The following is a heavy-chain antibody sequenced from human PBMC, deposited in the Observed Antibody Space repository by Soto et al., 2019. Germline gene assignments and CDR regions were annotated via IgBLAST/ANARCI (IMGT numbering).Heavy chain of an antibody. CDR2: ISAYNDNT. J-gene: IGHJ4*02. CDR1: GYTFIRYG. CDR3: AADVGGCIYGFARH. V-gene: IGHV1-18*01. D-gene: IGHD4-17*01. Sequence: GASVKVSCKASGYTFIRYGIAWVRQAPGQRLEWMGWISAYNDNTTYAEKLQGRVTMTRDTSTSTAYMELSSLRPEDTAVYYCAADVGGCIYGFARHWGPGTLVTAPQ.